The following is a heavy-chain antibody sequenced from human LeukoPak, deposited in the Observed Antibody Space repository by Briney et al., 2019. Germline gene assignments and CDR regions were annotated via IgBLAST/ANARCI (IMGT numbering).Heavy chain of an antibody. D-gene: IGHD5-12*01. CDR2: MSSRSGII. Sequence: GGSLRLSCVASGFNFSDYYMNWIRQSPGKGLEWISYMSSRSGIIYYADSVKGRFTISRDNAKNSLYLQMNSLRAEDTAVYYCARDPPGTWIHWGQGTLVTVSS. CDR3: ARDPPGTWIH. CDR1: GFNFSDYY. V-gene: IGHV3-11*01. J-gene: IGHJ4*02.